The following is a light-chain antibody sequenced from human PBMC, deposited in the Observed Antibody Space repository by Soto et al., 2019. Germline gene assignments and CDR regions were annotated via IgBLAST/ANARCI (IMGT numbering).Light chain of an antibody. CDR3: QPYNNWPLT. J-gene: IGKJ4*01. CDR2: NSY. CDR1: QNIRRS. V-gene: IGKV3-15*01. Sequence: IVMTQSPATLSVSPGERATLSCRASQNIRRSLAWYQQKPGQPPRLLIYNSYTRATGVAARFSGSGSGTDFTLTINSLQSEDFAVYYGQPYNNWPLTFGGGTKVDIK.